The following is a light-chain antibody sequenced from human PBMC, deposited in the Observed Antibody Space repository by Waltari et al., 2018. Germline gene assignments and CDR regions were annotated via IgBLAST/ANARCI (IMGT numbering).Light chain of an antibody. J-gene: IGKJ4*01. CDR2: GAS. Sequence: IVLTQSPDTLSLSPGQRATLSCRASQTINNNFLVWYQQKPGQAPRLIIHGASSRATAFPDRFSGSGSGTDFTLTISSLKPEDSAVYYCQQYDGSVLTFGGGTKVEI. V-gene: IGKV3-20*01. CDR1: QTINNNF. CDR3: QQYDGSVLT.